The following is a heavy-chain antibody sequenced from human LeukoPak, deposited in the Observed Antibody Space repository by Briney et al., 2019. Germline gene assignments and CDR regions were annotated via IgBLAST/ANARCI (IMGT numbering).Heavy chain of an antibody. Sequence: GGSLRLSCGGFGFTFSHYAMHWVRQAPGKGLEWVAVISHDGNDTYYADSLKGLFTISRGNSNNILYLQMNSLRPDDTAVYYCTRARSSWYLKYWGQGTLVTVSS. CDR1: GFTFSHYA. J-gene: IGHJ4*02. CDR3: TRARSSWYLKY. V-gene: IGHV3-30*04. D-gene: IGHD6-13*01. CDR2: ISHDGNDT.